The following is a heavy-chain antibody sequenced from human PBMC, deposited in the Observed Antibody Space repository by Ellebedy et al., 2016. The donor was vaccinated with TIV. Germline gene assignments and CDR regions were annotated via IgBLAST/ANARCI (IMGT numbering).Heavy chain of an antibody. CDR1: GGSFSGYY. J-gene: IGHJ4*02. Sequence: MPGGSLRLSCAVYGGSFSGYYWSWIRQPPGKGLEWIGEINHSGSTNYNPSLKSRVTVSVDTSKNQFSLKLSSVTAADTAVYYCASLNGDYGDGYWGQGTLVTVSS. CDR3: ASLNGDYGDGY. V-gene: IGHV4-34*01. D-gene: IGHD4-17*01. CDR2: INHSGST.